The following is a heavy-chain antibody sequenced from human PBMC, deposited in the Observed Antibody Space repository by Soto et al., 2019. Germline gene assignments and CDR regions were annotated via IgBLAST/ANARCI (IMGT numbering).Heavy chain of an antibody. J-gene: IGHJ4*02. Sequence: QVQLVESGGGVVQPGRSLRLSCAAAGFSFSSYGMDWVRQAPGKWLEWVAVISYDGSNKYCADSVKGRFTISRDNSKNTLYLQMNSLRAGDTAVYYCAKGGSRGWYEPYYWGQGTLVTVSS. V-gene: IGHV3-30*18. CDR1: GFSFSSYG. D-gene: IGHD6-19*01. CDR3: AKGGSRGWYEPYY. CDR2: ISYDGSNK.